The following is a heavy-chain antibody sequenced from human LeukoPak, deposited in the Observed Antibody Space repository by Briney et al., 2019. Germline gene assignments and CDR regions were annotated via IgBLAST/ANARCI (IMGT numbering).Heavy chain of an antibody. CDR1: GFTFSSYS. V-gene: IGHV3-7*01. Sequence: GGSLRLSCAASGFTFSSYSMNWVRQAPGKGLEWVANIKQDGSEKYYVDSVKGRFTISRDNSKNTLYLQMNSLRAEDTAVYYCARDRISMVRGVWRDAFDIWGQGTMVTVSS. J-gene: IGHJ3*02. D-gene: IGHD3-10*01. CDR2: IKQDGSEK. CDR3: ARDRISMVRGVWRDAFDI.